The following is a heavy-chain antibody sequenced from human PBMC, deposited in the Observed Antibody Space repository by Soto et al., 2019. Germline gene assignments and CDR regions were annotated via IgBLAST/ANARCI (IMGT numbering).Heavy chain of an antibody. CDR3: ARRPYDILTGYYDY. D-gene: IGHD3-9*01. CDR2: INHSGST. CDR1: GGSFSGYY. V-gene: IGHV4-34*01. Sequence: PSETLSLTCAVYGGSFSGYYWSWIRQPPGKGLEWIREINHSGSTNYNPSLKSRVTISVDTSKNQFSLKLSSVTAADTAVYYCARRPYDILTGYYDYWGQGTLVTVSS. J-gene: IGHJ4*02.